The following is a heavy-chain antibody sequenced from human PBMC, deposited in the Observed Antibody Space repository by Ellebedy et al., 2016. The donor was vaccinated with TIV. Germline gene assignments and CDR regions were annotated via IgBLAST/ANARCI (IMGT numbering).Heavy chain of an antibody. D-gene: IGHD6-13*01. CDR1: GGSFSGYY. V-gene: IGHV4-34*01. CDR2: INHSGST. J-gene: IGHJ5*02. CDR3: AKLGNPAQAAAATGS. Sequence: SQTLSLTCXVYGGSFSGYYWTWIRQPPGKGLEWIGEINHSGSTNYNPSLKSRVTISVDTSKNQFSLNLSSVTAADTAVYYCAKLGNPAQAAAATGSWGQGTLVTVSS.